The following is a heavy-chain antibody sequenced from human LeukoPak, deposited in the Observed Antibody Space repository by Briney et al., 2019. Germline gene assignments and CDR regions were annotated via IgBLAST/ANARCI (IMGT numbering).Heavy chain of an antibody. CDR2: IIPIFDTA. CDR1: GGTFSSYA. J-gene: IGHJ4*02. V-gene: IGHV1-69*13. Sequence: SVKVSCKASGGTFSSYAISWVRQAPGQGLKWMGGIIPIFDTANYAQKFQGRVTITADESTSTAYMELSSLRSEDTAVYYCARGSCTSRFGLDYWGQGTLVTVSS. CDR3: ARGSCTSRFGLDY. D-gene: IGHD2-2*01.